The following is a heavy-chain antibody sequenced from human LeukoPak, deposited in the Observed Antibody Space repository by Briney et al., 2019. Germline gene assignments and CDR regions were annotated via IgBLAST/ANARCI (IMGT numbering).Heavy chain of an antibody. CDR3: ARVVDTAMAFDY. CDR1: GGSISSYY. D-gene: IGHD5-18*01. V-gene: IGHV4-59*01. Sequence: SETLSLTCTVSGGSISSYYWSWIRQPPGKGLEWIGYIYYSGSTNYNPSLKSRVTISVDTSKNQFSLKLSSVTAADTAVYYCARVVDTAMAFDYWGQGTQVTVSS. CDR2: IYYSGST. J-gene: IGHJ4*02.